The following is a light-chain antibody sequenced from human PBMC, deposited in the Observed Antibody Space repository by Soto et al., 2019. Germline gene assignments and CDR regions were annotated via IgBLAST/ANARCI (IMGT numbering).Light chain of an antibody. CDR2: EVS. Sequence: QSALTQPPSVSGSPGQSVTISCTGTSGDVGSYNRVSWYQQPPGTAPKLMIYEVSNRPSGVPDRFSGSKSGNTASLTISGLQAEDEADYYCSSYTSSSTLGVFGTGTKLTVL. CDR1: SGDVGSYNR. V-gene: IGLV2-18*02. CDR3: SSYTSSSTLGV. J-gene: IGLJ1*01.